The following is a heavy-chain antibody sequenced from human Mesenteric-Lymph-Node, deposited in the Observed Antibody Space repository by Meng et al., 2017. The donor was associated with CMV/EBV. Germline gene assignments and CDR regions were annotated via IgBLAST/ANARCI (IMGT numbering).Heavy chain of an antibody. CDR2: ISVSGGSA. CDR3: AKDSEYFDSSGYLGSFDY. V-gene: IGHV3-23*01. J-gene: IGHJ4*02. CDR1: GFTVSSNY. Sequence: GESLKISCAASGFTVSSNYMSWVRQAPGKGLQWVSAISVSGGSAYYADSVKGRFTISRDNSKNTLYLQMNSLRAEDTAVYYCAKDSEYFDSSGYLGSFDYWGQGTLVTVSS. D-gene: IGHD3-22*01.